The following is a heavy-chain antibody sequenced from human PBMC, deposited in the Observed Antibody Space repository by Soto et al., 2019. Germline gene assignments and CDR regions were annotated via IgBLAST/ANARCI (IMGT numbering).Heavy chain of an antibody. D-gene: IGHD3-22*01. J-gene: IGHJ4*02. V-gene: IGHV1-69*13. CDR3: ARAYYYDSSGYSEFDY. CDR2: IIPIFGTA. Sequence: SVKVSCKASGCTVSSYAISCVRQAPGQGLEWMGGIIPIFGTANYAQKFQGRVTITADESTSTAYMELSSLRSEDTAVYYCARAYYYDSSGYSEFDYWGQGTLVTVSS. CDR1: GCTVSSYA.